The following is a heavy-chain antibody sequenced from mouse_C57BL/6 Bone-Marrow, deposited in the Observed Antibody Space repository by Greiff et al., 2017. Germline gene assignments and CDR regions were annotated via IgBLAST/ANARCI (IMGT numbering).Heavy chain of an antibody. J-gene: IGHJ4*01. CDR3: ARLSLLKDY. D-gene: IGHD2-10*01. V-gene: IGHV1-20*01. CDR2: INPYNGDT. Sequence: EVQLVESGPELVKPGDSVKISCKASGYSFTGYFMNWVMQSHGKSLEWIGRINPYNGDTFYNQKFKGKATLTVDKSSSTAHMDLRSLTSEDSAVYYCARLSLLKDYWGQGTSVTVSS. CDR1: GYSFTGYF.